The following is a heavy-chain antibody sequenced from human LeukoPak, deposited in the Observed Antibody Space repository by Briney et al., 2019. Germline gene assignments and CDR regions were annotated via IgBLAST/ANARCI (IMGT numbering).Heavy chain of an antibody. CDR3: ARRPTGDPKFDY. CDR2: IYHSGST. D-gene: IGHD7-27*01. Sequence: SGTLSLTCAVSGGSISSSNWWSWVRQPPGKGLEWIGEIYHSGSTNYNPSLKSRVTISVDTSKNQFSLKLSSVTAADTAVYYCARRPTGDPKFDYWGQGTLVTVSS. V-gene: IGHV4-4*02. J-gene: IGHJ4*02. CDR1: GGSISSSNW.